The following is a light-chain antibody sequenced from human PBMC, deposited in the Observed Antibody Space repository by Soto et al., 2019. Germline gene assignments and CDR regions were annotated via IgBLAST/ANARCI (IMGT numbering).Light chain of an antibody. CDR3: QQYGSSPIT. Sequence: EIVLTQSPATLSLSPGERATLSCKASQSVTNNIAWYQQKPGQAPRLLIYGASSRATGIPDRFSGSGSGTDFTLTISRLEPEDFAVYYCQQYGSSPITFGQGTRLEIK. CDR1: QSVTNN. CDR2: GAS. J-gene: IGKJ5*01. V-gene: IGKV3-20*01.